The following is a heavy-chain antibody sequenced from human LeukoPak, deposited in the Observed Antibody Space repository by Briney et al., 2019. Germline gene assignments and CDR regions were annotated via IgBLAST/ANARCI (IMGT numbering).Heavy chain of an antibody. J-gene: IGHJ4*02. CDR2: IIPIFGTA. CDR3: ARSYSGIPYYFDY. Sequence: SVKVSCKASGGTFSSYAISWVRQAPGQGLEWMRGIIPIFGTANYAQKFQGRVTITADESTSTAYMELSSLRSEDTAVYYCARSYSGIPYYFDYWGQGTWSPSPQ. D-gene: IGHD1-26*01. V-gene: IGHV1-69*13. CDR1: GGTFSSYA.